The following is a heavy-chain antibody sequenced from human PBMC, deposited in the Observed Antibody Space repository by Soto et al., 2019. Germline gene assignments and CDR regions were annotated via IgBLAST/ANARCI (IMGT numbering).Heavy chain of an antibody. CDR2: IIPIFGTA. D-gene: IGHD3-22*01. CDR3: AIEYYSDSSGYSDY. CDR1: GGTFSSYA. Sequence: ASVKVSCKASGGTFSSYAISWVRQAPGQGLEWMGGIIPIFGTANYAQKFQGRVTITADKSTSTAYMELSSLRSEDTAVYYCAIEYYSDSSGYSDYWGQGTLVTVSS. V-gene: IGHV1-69*06. J-gene: IGHJ4*02.